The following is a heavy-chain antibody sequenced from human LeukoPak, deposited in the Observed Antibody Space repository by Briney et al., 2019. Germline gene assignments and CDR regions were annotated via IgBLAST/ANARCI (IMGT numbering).Heavy chain of an antibody. D-gene: IGHD5-24*01. CDR2: IIPIFGIA. J-gene: IGHJ4*02. V-gene: IGHV1-69*02. CDR3: ASPGGEMATPDQPPYFDY. Sequence: GASVKVSCKASGYTFTGYYMHWVRQAPGQGLEWMGRIIPIFGIANYAQKFQGRVTITADKSTSTAYMELSSLRSEDTAVYYCASPGGEMATPDQPPYFDYWGQGTLVTVSS. CDR1: GYTFTGYY.